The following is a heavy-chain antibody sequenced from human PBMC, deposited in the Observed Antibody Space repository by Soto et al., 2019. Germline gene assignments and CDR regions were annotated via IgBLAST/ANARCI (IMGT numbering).Heavy chain of an antibody. CDR3: AIDWLPQGATVTTYP. CDR1: GFTFSSYS. Sequence: GGSLGLSCAASGFTFSSYSMNWVRQAPGKGLEWVSSISSSSSYIYYADSVKGRFTISRDNAKNSLYLQMNSLRAEDTAVYYCAIDWLPQGATVTTYPWATVTLVTFTS. D-gene: IGHD4-4*01. CDR2: ISSSSSYI. J-gene: IGHJ5*02. V-gene: IGHV3-21*01.